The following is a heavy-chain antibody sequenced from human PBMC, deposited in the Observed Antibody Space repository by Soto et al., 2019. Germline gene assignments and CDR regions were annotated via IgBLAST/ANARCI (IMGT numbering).Heavy chain of an antibody. Sequence: SETLSLTCTVSVGSISSGGYYCSWIRQHPGKGLEWIGYIYYIGSTYYNPSLKTRVTISVYRSKNQFSLKLSSVTAADTAVYYCAKSRITRGYYDSSGYYHRLDAFDIWGQGTMVTVSS. J-gene: IGHJ3*02. CDR3: AKSRITRGYYDSSGYYHRLDAFDI. CDR2: IYYIGST. CDR1: VGSISSGGYY. V-gene: IGHV4-31*03. D-gene: IGHD3-22*01.